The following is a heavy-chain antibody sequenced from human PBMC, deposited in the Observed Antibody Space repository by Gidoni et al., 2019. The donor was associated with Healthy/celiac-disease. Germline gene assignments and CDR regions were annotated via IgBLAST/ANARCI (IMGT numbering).Heavy chain of an antibody. CDR1: GFTFADYA. D-gene: IGHD3-22*01. V-gene: IGHV3-9*01. Sequence: EVQLVASGGGLVQPGRSLRLSCAASGFTFADYAMHWVRQAPGKGLEWVSGISWNSGSIGYADSVKGRFTISRDNAKNSLYLQMNSLRAEDTALYYCAKEYYYDSSGYYHYFDYWGQGTLVTVSS. CDR3: AKEYYYDSSGYYHYFDY. CDR2: ISWNSGSI. J-gene: IGHJ4*02.